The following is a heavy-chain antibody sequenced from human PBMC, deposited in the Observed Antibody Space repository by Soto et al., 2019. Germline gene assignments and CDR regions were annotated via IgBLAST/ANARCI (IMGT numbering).Heavy chain of an antibody. CDR2: ISAYNGHT. CDR3: ARVSEYSVGVDF. D-gene: IGHD5-18*01. Sequence: QVQLVQSGAEVKKPGASVKVSCKTSGYTFTSYGISWVRQAPGQGLEWMGWISAYNGHTNYAQKIQGRVTMTTDTFTSTAYMGLSRLRADDRAMYYCARVSEYSVGVDFGGEGSLVTVSS. CDR1: GYTFTSYG. J-gene: IGHJ4*02. V-gene: IGHV1-18*01.